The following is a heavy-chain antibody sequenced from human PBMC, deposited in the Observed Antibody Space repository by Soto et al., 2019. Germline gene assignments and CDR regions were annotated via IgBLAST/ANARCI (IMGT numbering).Heavy chain of an antibody. CDR3: VGGHGTAFVYYYYYMDD. CDR2: ISGSSNTI. J-gene: IGHJ6*03. V-gene: IGHV3-48*01. D-gene: IGHD3-16*01. CDR1: GFIFSNYN. Sequence: EVQLVESGGGLVQPGGSLRLSCAASGFIFSNYNMNWVRQTPGKGLERVSYISGSSNTIYYAVSVKGRFTISTDNAKSSVFVQVTGLRPENAAAYYCVGGHGTAFVYYYYYMDDCGKGATVTVCS.